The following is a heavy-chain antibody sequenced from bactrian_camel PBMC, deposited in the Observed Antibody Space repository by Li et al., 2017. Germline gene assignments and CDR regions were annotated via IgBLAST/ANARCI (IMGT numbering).Heavy chain of an antibody. D-gene: IGHD2*01. Sequence: DVQLVESGGGLVQPGGSLTLSCAASNVAVSTKYMSWVRQAPGKGLEWVSAISAPGTTTYYADSFKGRFTISRHKAKNTLYLEMNNLKPEDTAMYYCAAESRKGVCRSYLVIRFNYWGQGTQVTVS. CDR3: AAESRKGVCRSYLVIRFNY. V-gene: IGHV3S40*01. CDR2: ISAPGTTT. CDR1: NVAVSTKY. J-gene: IGHJ4*01.